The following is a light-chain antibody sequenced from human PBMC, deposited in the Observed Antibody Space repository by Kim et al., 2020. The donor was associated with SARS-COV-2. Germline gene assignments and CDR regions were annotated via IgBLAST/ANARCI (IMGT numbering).Light chain of an antibody. CDR2: EDN. V-gene: IGLV6-57*01. Sequence: NFMLTQPHSVSESPGKTVTLSCTRSTGTIANNYVQWYQHRPGSSPTTVIFEDNRRPSGVPDRFSGSIDSSSNSASHTISGLKTEDEADYYCQSYDASSVVFGGGTQLTVL. CDR1: TGTIANNY. J-gene: IGLJ7*01. CDR3: QSYDASSVV.